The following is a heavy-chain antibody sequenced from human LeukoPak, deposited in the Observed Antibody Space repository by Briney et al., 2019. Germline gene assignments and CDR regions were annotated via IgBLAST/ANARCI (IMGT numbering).Heavy chain of an antibody. Sequence: GESLKISCKGSGYSFTTYWIGWVRQMPGKGLEWMGIVYPGDSDTRYSPSVQGQVTISVDRSINTAYLQWSSLKASDTAMYYCARTKGGALDYWGQGTRATVSS. CDR1: GYSFTTYW. J-gene: IGHJ4*02. CDR3: ARTKGGALDY. V-gene: IGHV5-51*01. CDR2: VYPGDSDT.